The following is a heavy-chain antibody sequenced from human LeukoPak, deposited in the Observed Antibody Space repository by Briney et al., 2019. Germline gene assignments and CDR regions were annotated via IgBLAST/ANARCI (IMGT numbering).Heavy chain of an antibody. Sequence: SVKVSCKASGGTFSSYAISWVRQAPGQGLEWMGRIIPIFGTANYAQKFQGRVAITTDESTSTAYMELSSLRSEDTAVYYCAREDIVVVVAASHFDYWGQGTLVTVSS. D-gene: IGHD2-15*01. J-gene: IGHJ4*02. CDR2: IIPIFGTA. V-gene: IGHV1-69*05. CDR3: AREDIVVVVAASHFDY. CDR1: GGTFSSYA.